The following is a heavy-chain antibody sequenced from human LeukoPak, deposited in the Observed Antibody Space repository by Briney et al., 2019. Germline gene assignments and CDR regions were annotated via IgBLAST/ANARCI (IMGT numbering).Heavy chain of an antibody. J-gene: IGHJ4*02. V-gene: IGHV1-69*13. CDR3: ARGGYCSSTSCYGYASAFDY. CDR2: IIPIFGTA. D-gene: IGHD2-2*01. Sequence: SVKVSCKASGGTFSSYAISWVRQAPGQGLEWMGGIIPIFGTANYAQKYQGRVTITADESTSTAYMELSSLRSEDTAVYYCARGGYCSSTSCYGYASAFDYWGQGTLVTVSS. CDR1: GGTFSSYA.